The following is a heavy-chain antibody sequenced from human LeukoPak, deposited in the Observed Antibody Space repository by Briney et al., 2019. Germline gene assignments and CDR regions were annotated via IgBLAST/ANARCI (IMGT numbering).Heavy chain of an antibody. CDR1: AFTFSSYS. D-gene: IGHD1-26*01. Sequence: PGGSLRLSCAASAFTFSSYSMNWVRQAPGKGLEWVSSISSSSSYIYYAVSVKGRFTTSRDNAKNSLYLQMNSLRAEETAVYYCARAGGSDWGFDYWGQGTQVTVSS. CDR2: ISSSSSYI. CDR3: ARAGGSDWGFDY. J-gene: IGHJ4*02. V-gene: IGHV3-21*01.